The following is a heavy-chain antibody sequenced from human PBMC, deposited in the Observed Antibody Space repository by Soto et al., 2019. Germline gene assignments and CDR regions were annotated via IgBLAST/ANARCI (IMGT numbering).Heavy chain of an antibody. CDR1: GFSLSNARMG. J-gene: IGHJ4*02. CDR3: ARTYKVVVADTLLYFDY. Sequence: QVTLKESGPVLVNPTETLTLTCTVSGFSLSNARMGVSWIRQPPGKALEWLAHIFSNDEKSYRTSLKSRLTISKDTSKSQVVLTTTNMDPVDPATYYCARTYKVVVADTLLYFDYWGQGTLVTVSS. CDR2: IFSNDEK. D-gene: IGHD2-15*01. V-gene: IGHV2-26*01.